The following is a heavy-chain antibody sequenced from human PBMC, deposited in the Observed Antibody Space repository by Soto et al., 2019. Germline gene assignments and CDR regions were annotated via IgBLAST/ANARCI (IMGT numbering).Heavy chain of an antibody. J-gene: IGHJ4*02. CDR2: IYYSGST. V-gene: IGHV4-59*08. D-gene: IGHD5-12*01. CDR3: ARQGGEYSGYSY. Sequence: SETLSLTCTVSGGSISSYYWSWIRQPPGKGLEWIGYIYYSGSTNYNPSLKSRVPISVDTSKNQFSLKLSPVTAADTAVYYCARQGGEYSGYSYWGQGTLVTVSS. CDR1: GGSISSYY.